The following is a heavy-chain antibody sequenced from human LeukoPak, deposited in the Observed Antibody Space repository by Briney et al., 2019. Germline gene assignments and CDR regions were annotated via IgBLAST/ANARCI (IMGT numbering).Heavy chain of an antibody. V-gene: IGHV1-46*01. CDR1: GYTFTSYY. Sequence: ASVKVSCKASGYTFTSYYMHWVRQAPGQGLEWMGIINPSGGSTSYAQKFQGRVTMTRNTSISTAYMELSSLRSEDTAVYYCARGKQWLPPIDYWGQGTLLTVSS. CDR3: ARGKQWLPPIDY. D-gene: IGHD6-19*01. CDR2: INPSGGST. J-gene: IGHJ4*02.